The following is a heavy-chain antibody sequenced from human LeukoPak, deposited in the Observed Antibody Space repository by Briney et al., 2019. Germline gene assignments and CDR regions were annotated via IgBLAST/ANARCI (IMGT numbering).Heavy chain of an antibody. D-gene: IGHD4-17*01. J-gene: IGHJ4*02. CDR1: GFTFSSYG. CDR2: ISYDGSNK. Sequence: GGSLRLSCAASGFTFSSYGMHWVRQAPGKGLEWVAVISYDGSNKYYADSVKGRFTISRDNSKNTLYLQMNSLRPEDTAVFFCAKDFHSYGDFSYYFDYCGQGTLVTVSS. CDR3: AKDFHSYGDFSYYFDY. V-gene: IGHV3-30*18.